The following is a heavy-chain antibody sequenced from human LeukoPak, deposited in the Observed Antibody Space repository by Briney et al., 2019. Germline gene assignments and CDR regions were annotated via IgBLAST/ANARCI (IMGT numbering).Heavy chain of an antibody. Sequence: PGGSLRLSCAASGFIFSSCGMPSVRQAPGKGLEWVAVMSYDGSKEYYADSVKGRFTISRDNSKNTLYLQMNSLRAEDTAVYYCARPPYDSSGYYQSAFDYWGQGALVTVSS. D-gene: IGHD3-22*01. CDR1: GFIFSSCG. CDR3: ARPPYDSSGYYQSAFDY. J-gene: IGHJ4*02. V-gene: IGHV3-30*03. CDR2: MSYDGSKE.